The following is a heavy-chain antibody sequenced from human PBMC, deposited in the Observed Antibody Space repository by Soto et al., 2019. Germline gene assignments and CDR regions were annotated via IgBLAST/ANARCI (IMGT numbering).Heavy chain of an antibody. J-gene: IGHJ4*02. CDR3: AREGIAARPKYFDY. CDR2: ISYDGSNK. Sequence: GGSLRLSCAASGFTFSSYAMHWVRQAPGKGLEWVAVISYDGSNKYYADSVKGRFTISRDNSKNTLYLQMNSLRAEDTAVYYCAREGIAARPKYFDYWGQGTLVTVSS. CDR1: GFTFSSYA. D-gene: IGHD6-6*01. V-gene: IGHV3-30-3*01.